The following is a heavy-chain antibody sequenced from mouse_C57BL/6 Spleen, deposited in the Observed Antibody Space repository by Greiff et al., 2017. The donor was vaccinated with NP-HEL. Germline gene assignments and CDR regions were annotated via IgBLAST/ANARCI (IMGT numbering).Heavy chain of an antibody. CDR1: GFSLTSYG. V-gene: IGHV2-6-1*01. J-gene: IGHJ4*01. Sequence: VKLVESGPGLVAPSQSLSITCTVSGFSLTSYGVHWVRQPPGKGLEWLVVIWSDGSTTYNSALKSRLSISKDNSKSQVFLKMNSLQTDDTAMYYCARQGDYYGSSSNYAMDYWGQGTSVTVSS. CDR3: ARQGDYYGSSSNYAMDY. CDR2: IWSDGST. D-gene: IGHD1-1*01.